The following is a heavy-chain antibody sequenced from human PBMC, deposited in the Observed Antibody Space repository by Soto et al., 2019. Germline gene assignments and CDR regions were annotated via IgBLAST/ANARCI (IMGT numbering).Heavy chain of an antibody. CDR2: INHSGST. D-gene: IGHD3-16*01. CDR3: ARDPWAADY. CDR1: GGSFSGYY. V-gene: IGHV4-34*01. Sequence: SETLSLTCAVYGGSFSGYYWSWIRQPPGKGLEWIGEINHSGSTNYNPSLKSRVTISVDTSKNQFSLKLSSVTAADTAVYYCARDPWAADYWGQGTLVTVSS. J-gene: IGHJ4*02.